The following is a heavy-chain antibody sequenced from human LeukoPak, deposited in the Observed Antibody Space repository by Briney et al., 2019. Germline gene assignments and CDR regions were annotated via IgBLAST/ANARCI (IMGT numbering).Heavy chain of an antibody. J-gene: IGHJ4*02. V-gene: IGHV3-23*01. D-gene: IGHD3-22*01. Sequence: GGSLRLSCAASGFTFSSYSMNWVRQAPGKGLEWVSAISGSGGSTYYADSVKGRFTISRDNSKNTLYLQMNSLRAEDTAVYYCARSITMIVVVISYWGQGTLVTVSS. CDR3: ARSITMIVVVISY. CDR1: GFTFSSYS. CDR2: ISGSGGST.